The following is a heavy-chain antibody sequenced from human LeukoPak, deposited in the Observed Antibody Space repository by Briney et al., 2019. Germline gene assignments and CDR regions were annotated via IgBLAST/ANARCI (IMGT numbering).Heavy chain of an antibody. D-gene: IGHD6-13*01. CDR1: GGSISSSNW. V-gene: IGHV4-4*02. CDR3: ARAIQQLVPMMFDY. CDR2: IYHSGST. J-gene: IGHJ4*02. Sequence: SETLSLTCAVSGGSISSSNWWSWVRQPPGKGLEWIGEIYHSGSTYYNPSLKSRVTISVDTSKNQFSLKLSSVTAADTAVYYCARAIQQLVPMMFDYWGQGTLVTVSS.